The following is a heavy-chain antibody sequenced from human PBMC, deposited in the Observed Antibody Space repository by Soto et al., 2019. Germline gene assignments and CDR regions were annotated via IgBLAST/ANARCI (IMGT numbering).Heavy chain of an antibody. Sequence: AAVKVSCKASGYTFTSYGISWVRQAPGQGLEWMGWISGYNGDTNYAQKLQGRVTMTTDTSTSTAYMELRSLRSDDTAVYYCARAPQTVAGAGIWYWGQGTLVTVSS. V-gene: IGHV1-18*04. CDR3: ARAPQTVAGAGIWY. CDR2: ISGYNGDT. D-gene: IGHD6-13*01. CDR1: GYTFTSYG. J-gene: IGHJ4*02.